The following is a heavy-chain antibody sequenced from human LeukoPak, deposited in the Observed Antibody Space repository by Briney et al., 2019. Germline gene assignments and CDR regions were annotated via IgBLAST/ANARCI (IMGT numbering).Heavy chain of an antibody. CDR1: GFTFSSAS. D-gene: IGHD6-13*01. V-gene: IGHV3-15*01. Sequence: GGFLRLSCAASGFTFSSASMSWVRQAPGKGLEWVGRIKSKTDGGATDYAAPGKGRFTISRDDSKNTLYLQMNSLKTEDTAVYYYTAPDTIAAAGTTVGYWGQGALVTVSS. CDR2: IKSKTDGGAT. J-gene: IGHJ4*02. CDR3: TAPDTIAAAGTTVGY.